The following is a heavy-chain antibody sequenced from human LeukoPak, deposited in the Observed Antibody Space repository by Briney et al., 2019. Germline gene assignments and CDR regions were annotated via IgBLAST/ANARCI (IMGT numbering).Heavy chain of an antibody. CDR2: ISGSGDST. CDR3: ATQPVRNGFDH. CDR1: GFTFSSYA. V-gene: IGHV3-23*01. J-gene: IGHJ4*02. Sequence: GGSLRLSCAASGFTFSSYAMSWVRQAPGKGLEWVSAISGSGDSTYYGDSVKGRFTISRDNSKNTVSLQMNNLRAEDTAVYYCATQPVRNGFDHWGQGTLVTVSS. D-gene: IGHD6-6*01.